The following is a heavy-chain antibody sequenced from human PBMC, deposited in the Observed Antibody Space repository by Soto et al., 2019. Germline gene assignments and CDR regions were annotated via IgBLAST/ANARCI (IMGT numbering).Heavy chain of an antibody. J-gene: IGHJ6*03. D-gene: IGHD3-9*01. CDR1: GGTFSSYT. CDR2: IIPILGIA. Sequence: SVKVSCKASGGTFSSYTISWVRQAPGQGLEWMGRIIPILGIANYAQKFQGRVTITADKSTSTAYTELSSLRSEDTAVYYCASQYDILTGYYWTYYYYMDVWGKGTTVTVSS. V-gene: IGHV1-69*02. CDR3: ASQYDILTGYYWTYYYYMDV.